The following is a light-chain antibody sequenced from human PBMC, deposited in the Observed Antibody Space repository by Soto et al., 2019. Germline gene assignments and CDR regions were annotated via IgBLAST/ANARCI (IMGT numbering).Light chain of an antibody. CDR1: QSISSW. Sequence: EIQIPQSSSPLPATIRHRLTITCLASQSISSWLAWYQQKPGKAPKLLIYDASSLESGVPSRFSGSGSGTEFTLTISSLQPDDFATYYCQQYNSYSWTFGQGTKVDIK. CDR2: DAS. J-gene: IGKJ1*01. V-gene: IGKV1-5*01. CDR3: QQYNSYSWT.